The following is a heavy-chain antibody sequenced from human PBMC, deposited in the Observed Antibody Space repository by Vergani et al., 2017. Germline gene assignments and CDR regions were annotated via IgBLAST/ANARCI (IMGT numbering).Heavy chain of an antibody. D-gene: IGHD5-18*01. CDR3: ARRGYSYGC. Sequence: QVQLQESGPGLVKPSETLSLTCTVSGGSISSHYWSWIRQPPGKGLEWIGEINHSGSTNYNPSLKIRVTISVDTSKNQFSLKLSSVSAADTAVYYCARRGYSYGCWGQGTLVTVSS. J-gene: IGHJ4*02. CDR2: INHSGST. V-gene: IGHV4-34*01. CDR1: GGSISSHY.